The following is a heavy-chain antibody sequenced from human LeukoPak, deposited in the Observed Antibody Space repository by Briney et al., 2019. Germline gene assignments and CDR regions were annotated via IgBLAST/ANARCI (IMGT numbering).Heavy chain of an antibody. D-gene: IGHD2/OR15-2a*01. CDR1: GFTFSSYA. CDR2: ISYDGSNK. Sequence: GGSLRLSCAASGFTFSSYAMHWVRQAPGKGLEWVAVISYDGSNKYYADSVRGRFTISRDNSKSTLSLQMNSLRAEDTAIYYCATYRQVLLPFESWGQGTLVTFSS. CDR3: ATYRQVLLPFES. V-gene: IGHV3-30*03. J-gene: IGHJ4*02.